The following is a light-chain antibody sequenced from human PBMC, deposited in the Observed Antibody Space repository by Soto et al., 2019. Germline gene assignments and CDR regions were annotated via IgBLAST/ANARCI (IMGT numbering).Light chain of an antibody. V-gene: IGKV1-12*01. Sequence: DNRKSQSPSTLSGSVGDRVTITCQASQTISSWLAWYQQKPGRAPKLLIYDASNLQSGVPSRFSGSGSGTDFTLTITSLQPEDFATYYCQQANSFPLPFGGGTKVDIK. CDR3: QQANSFPLP. CDR1: QTISSW. CDR2: DAS. J-gene: IGKJ4*01.